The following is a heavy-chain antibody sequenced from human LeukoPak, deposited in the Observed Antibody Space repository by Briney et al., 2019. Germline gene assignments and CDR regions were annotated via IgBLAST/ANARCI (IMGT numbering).Heavy chain of an antibody. CDR3: ARESIAARVIDY. CDR1: GYTFTSYG. CDR2: INPNSGGT. Sequence: ASVKVSCKASGYTFTSYGISWVRQAPGQGLEWMGRINPNSGGTNYAQKFQGRVTMTRDTSISTAYMELSRLRSDDTAVYYCARESIAARVIDYWGQGTLVTVSS. J-gene: IGHJ4*02. V-gene: IGHV1-2*06. D-gene: IGHD6-6*01.